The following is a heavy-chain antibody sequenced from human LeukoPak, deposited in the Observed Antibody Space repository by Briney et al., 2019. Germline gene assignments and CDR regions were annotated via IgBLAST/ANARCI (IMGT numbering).Heavy chain of an antibody. CDR1: GGSISSYY. V-gene: IGHV4-59*01. CDR3: ARAGTLQSNPSAFDI. CDR2: IYYSGST. Sequence: SETLSLTCTVSGGSISSYYWSWIRQPPGKGLEWTGYIYYSGSTSYNPSLRSRVTISVDTSKNQFSLKLYSVTAADTAVYYCARAGTLQSNPSAFDIWGQGTMVTVSS. J-gene: IGHJ3*02. D-gene: IGHD5-24*01.